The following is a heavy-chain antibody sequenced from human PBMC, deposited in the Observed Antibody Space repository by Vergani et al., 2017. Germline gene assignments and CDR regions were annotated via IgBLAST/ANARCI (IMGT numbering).Heavy chain of an antibody. V-gene: IGHV5-51*01. J-gene: IGHJ6*02. CDR2: IYPGDSDT. D-gene: IGHD3-10*01. CDR1: RYSFTSYW. CDR3: AILFFGEVRMGGMDV. Sequence: EVQLVQSGAEVKKPGESLKISCKGFRYSFTSYWIGWVRQMPGKGLEWMGIIYPGDSDTSYSQSFQGQVTISAHKSRSTADLQWSSLKSSDTSMYYCAILFFGEVRMGGMDVWGQGTTVTVSS.